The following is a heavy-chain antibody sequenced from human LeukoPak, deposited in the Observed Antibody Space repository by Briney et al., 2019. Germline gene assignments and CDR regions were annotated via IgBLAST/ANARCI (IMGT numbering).Heavy chain of an antibody. CDR1: GFTFSSYW. Sequence: GGSLRLSCAASGFTFSSYWMHWVRQGPGKGLVCVSRINSDGSYTSYADSVKGRFTISRDNAKNTLYLQMNSLRAEDTAVYYCARDVYYGSGSYSNDAFDIWGQGTMVTVSS. V-gene: IGHV3-74*01. CDR3: ARDVYYGSGSYSNDAFDI. D-gene: IGHD3-10*01. CDR2: INSDGSYT. J-gene: IGHJ3*02.